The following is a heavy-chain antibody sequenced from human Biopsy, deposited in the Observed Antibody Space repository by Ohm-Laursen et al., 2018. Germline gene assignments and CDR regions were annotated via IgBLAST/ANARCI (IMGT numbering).Heavy chain of an antibody. CDR3: ARDSERKNCKHGVCPSDF. V-gene: IGHV3-21*01. J-gene: IGHJ4*02. Sequence: SLRLSCAASGFTFSGFSMHGVRQAPGKGLEWVSSISASGNYIYYTDSVKGRFTVSRDNGKNSVYLQMNSLNVEDTAVYDCARDSERKNCKHGVCPSDFWGQGTLVTVSS. D-gene: IGHD2-8*01. CDR2: ISASGNYI. CDR1: GFTFSGFS.